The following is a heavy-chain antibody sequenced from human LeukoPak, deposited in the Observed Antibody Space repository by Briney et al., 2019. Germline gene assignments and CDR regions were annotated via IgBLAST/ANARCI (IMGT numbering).Heavy chain of an antibody. CDR2: IYSGGST. Sequence: GGSLRLSCAASGFTFSTYAMSWVRQAPGKGLEWVSVIYSGGSTYYADSVKGRFTISRDNSKNTLYLQMNSLRAEDTAVYYCARAHLGYFDYWGQGTLVTVSS. CDR3: ARAHLGYFDY. D-gene: IGHD3-16*01. J-gene: IGHJ4*02. V-gene: IGHV3-53*01. CDR1: GFTFSTYA.